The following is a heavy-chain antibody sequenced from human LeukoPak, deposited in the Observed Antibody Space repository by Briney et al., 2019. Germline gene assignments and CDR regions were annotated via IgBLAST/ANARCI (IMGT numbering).Heavy chain of an antibody. CDR2: IYYSGST. CDR1: GGSISSDY. D-gene: IGHD1-7*01. CDR3: ARGSITGTMDGAFDI. Sequence: PSETLSLTCTVSGGSISSDYWSWIRQPPGRGLEWIGYIYYSGSTNYNPSLKSRVTISVDTSKNQFSLKLSSVTAADTAVYYCARGSITGTMDGAFDIWGQGTMVTVSS. V-gene: IGHV4-59*01. J-gene: IGHJ3*02.